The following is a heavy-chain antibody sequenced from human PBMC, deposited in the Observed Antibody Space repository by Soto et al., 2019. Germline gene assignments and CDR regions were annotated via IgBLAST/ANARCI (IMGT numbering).Heavy chain of an antibody. Sequence: SETLSLTCTVSGGSISNYYWNWIRQTPGKGLEWIGYIDYSGNTNYNPSLKSRVTISVDTSKNQVSLNVSSVTAADSAVYYCRGARPSLQEFDYWGQGTLVTVSS. CDR1: GGSISNYY. V-gene: IGHV4-59*01. D-gene: IGHD4-4*01. CDR2: IDYSGNT. CDR3: RGARPSLQEFDY. J-gene: IGHJ4*02.